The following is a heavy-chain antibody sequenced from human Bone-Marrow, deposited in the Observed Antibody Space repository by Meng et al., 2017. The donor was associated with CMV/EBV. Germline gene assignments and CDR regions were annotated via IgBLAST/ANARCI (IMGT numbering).Heavy chain of an antibody. CDR1: GSTFSSYW. J-gene: IGHJ6*02. Sequence: GGSLRLSCAAPGSTFSSYWMSWVRQAPGKGLEWVANIKQDGSEKYYVYSVKGRFTISRDNAKNSLYLQMNSPRAEDTAVYYCARDTWSGYLPSPYYYYGRDYWGQGTMVTVSS. CDR2: IKQDGSEK. V-gene: IGHV3-7*01. CDR3: ARDTWSGYLPSPYYYYGRDY. D-gene: IGHD3-3*01.